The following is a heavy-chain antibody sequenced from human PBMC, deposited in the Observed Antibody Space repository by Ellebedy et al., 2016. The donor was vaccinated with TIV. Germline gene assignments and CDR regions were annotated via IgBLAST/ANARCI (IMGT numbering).Heavy chain of an antibody. J-gene: IGHJ5*02. Sequence: ASVKVSCKASGYTFTSYDINWVRQATGQGLAWMGWMNPNSGNTGYAQKFQGRVTMTRNTSISTAYMELSSLRSEDTAVYYCARGTSRDSSSWYLVWFDPWGQGTLVTVSS. CDR2: MNPNSGNT. CDR1: GYTFTSYD. CDR3: ARGTSRDSSSWYLVWFDP. D-gene: IGHD6-13*01. V-gene: IGHV1-8*01.